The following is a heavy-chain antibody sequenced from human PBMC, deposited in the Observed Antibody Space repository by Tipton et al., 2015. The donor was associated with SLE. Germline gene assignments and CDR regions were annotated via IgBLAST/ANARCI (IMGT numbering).Heavy chain of an antibody. D-gene: IGHD2/OR15-2a*01. Sequence: TLSLTCTVSLYSIGSGFYWDWVRQAPGKGLEWIGNFYHRVTTYYNPSLTSRVTISADTSKNHLSLKLTSVSAADTAVYFCARSSSVRTLLWPTFAYWGQGTLVTVSS. CDR2: FYHRVTT. V-gene: IGHV4-38-2*02. CDR3: ARSSSVRTLLWPTFAY. CDR1: LYSIGSGFY. J-gene: IGHJ4*02.